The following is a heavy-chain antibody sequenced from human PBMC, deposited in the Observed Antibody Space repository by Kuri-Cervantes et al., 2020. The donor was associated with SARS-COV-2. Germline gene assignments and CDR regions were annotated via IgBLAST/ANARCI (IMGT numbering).Heavy chain of an antibody. Sequence: GSLRLSCTVSGGSISSSSYYWGWSRQPPGKGLEWIGSIYYSGSTYSNPSLKSRVTISVDTSKNQFSLKLSPVTAADTAVYYCARQMMSSSTIFGVVITRNWFDPWGQGTLVTVSS. CDR3: ARQMMSSSTIFGVVITRNWFDP. CDR1: GGSISSSSYY. J-gene: IGHJ5*02. D-gene: IGHD3-3*01. CDR2: IYYSGST. V-gene: IGHV4-39*01.